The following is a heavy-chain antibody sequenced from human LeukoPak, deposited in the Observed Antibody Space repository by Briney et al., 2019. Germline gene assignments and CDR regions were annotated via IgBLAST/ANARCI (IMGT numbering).Heavy chain of an antibody. CDR2: CSSTTNTI. V-gene: IGHV3-48*03. CDR1: GFIFSHYE. J-gene: IGHJ6*03. CDR3: ARGGSGWYSNYYYMDV. D-gene: IGHD6-19*01. Sequence: GGSLILSCEASGFIFSHYEMNWVRQAPGKGLEWISYCSSTTNTIFYADSVKGRFTISRDNAKSSLHLQMTSLRADDTAIYYCARGGSGWYSNYYYMDVWGTGTTVTISS.